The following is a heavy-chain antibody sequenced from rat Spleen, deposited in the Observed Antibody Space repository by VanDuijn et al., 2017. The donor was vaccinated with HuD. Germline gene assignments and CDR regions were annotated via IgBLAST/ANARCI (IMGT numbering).Heavy chain of an antibody. CDR1: GFSLTSND. V-gene: IGHV2-32*01. D-gene: IGHD1-10*01. Sequence: QVQLKESGPGLVQPSQTLSLTCTVSGFSLTSNDVSWVRQPPGKGLEWMGVMWRSGSTEYNSALKSRLSISKDTSKSQVFLKMNSLQTEDTATYYCAREEQHGGFYWGQGVMVTVSS. CDR3: AREEQHGGFY. J-gene: IGHJ2*01. CDR2: MWRSGST.